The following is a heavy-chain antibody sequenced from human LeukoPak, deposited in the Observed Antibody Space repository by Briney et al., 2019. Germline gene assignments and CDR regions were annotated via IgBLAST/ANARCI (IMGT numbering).Heavy chain of an antibody. J-gene: IGHJ6*03. CDR2: INPSGGST. CDR1: GYTFTSYY. CDR3: ARGVVAIFPPHYYYYYMDV. Sequence: ASVKVSCKASGYTFTSYYMHWVRQAPGQGLEWMGIINPSGGSTSYAQKFQGRVTMTRDTSTSTVYMELSSLRSEDTAVYYCARGVVAIFPPHYYYYYMDVWGKGTTVTISS. D-gene: IGHD3-22*01. V-gene: IGHV1-46*01.